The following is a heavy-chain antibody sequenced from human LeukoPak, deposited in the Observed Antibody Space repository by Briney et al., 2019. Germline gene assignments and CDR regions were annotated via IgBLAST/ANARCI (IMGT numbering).Heavy chain of an antibody. CDR2: ISSSSSYI. V-gene: IGHV3-21*01. CDR1: GFTFSSYS. D-gene: IGHD2-2*01. Sequence: GGSLRLSCAASGFTFSSYSMNWVRQAPGKGLEWVSSISSSSSYIYYADSVKGRFTISRDNAKNSLYLQMNSLRAEDTAVYYCARDSPLQLLFAFDIWGQGTMVTVSS. J-gene: IGHJ3*02. CDR3: ARDSPLQLLFAFDI.